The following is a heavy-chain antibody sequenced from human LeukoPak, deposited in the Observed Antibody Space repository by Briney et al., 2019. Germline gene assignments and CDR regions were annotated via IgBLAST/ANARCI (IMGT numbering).Heavy chain of an antibody. V-gene: IGHV1-2*02. CDR1: GYTFTGYY. J-gene: IGHJ6*03. CDR3: AREVRYFDWFYYMDV. CDR2: INPNSSGT. Sequence: ASVKVSCKASGYTFTGYYMHWVRQAPGQGLEWMGWINPNSSGTNYAQKFQGRVTMTRDTSTSTAYMELSRLRSDDTAVYYCAREVRYFDWFYYMDVWGKGTTVTVSS. D-gene: IGHD3-9*01.